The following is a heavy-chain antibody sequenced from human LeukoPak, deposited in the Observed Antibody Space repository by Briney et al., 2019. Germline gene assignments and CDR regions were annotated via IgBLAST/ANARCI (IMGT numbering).Heavy chain of an antibody. Sequence: ASVKVSCKASGYTFTSYGISWVRQAPGQGLEWMGWISAYDGNTNYAQKLQGRVTMTTDTSTSTAYMELRSLRYDDTAVYYCARYTAAGTSVDYWGPGTLVTVSS. J-gene: IGHJ4*02. CDR1: GYTFTSYG. D-gene: IGHD6-13*01. CDR2: ISAYDGNT. CDR3: ARYTAAGTSVDY. V-gene: IGHV1-18*01.